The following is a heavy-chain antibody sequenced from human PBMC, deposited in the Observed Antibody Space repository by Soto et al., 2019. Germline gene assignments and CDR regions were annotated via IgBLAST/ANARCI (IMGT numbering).Heavy chain of an antibody. CDR3: ARDRGVGGAFDI. Sequence: GGSLRLSCAASEFTCSDHNLSWIRQAPGKGLEWVSYITSGGTIYYADSMKGRFTVSRDNAKNSLFLHMNNLRAEDTAVYYCARDRGVGGAFDIWGQGTMVTVSS. D-gene: IGHD3-3*01. CDR1: EFTCSDHN. V-gene: IGHV3-11*01. J-gene: IGHJ3*02. CDR2: ITSGGTI.